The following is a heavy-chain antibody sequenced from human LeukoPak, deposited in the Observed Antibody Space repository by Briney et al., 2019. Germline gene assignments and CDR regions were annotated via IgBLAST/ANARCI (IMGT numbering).Heavy chain of an antibody. CDR1: GFTFTAYY. V-gene: IGHV1-2*02. CDR3: ARGYCTSPSCFAHFDY. J-gene: IGHJ4*02. Sequence: ASVKVSCKASGFTFTAYYMHWVRQAPGQGLEWMGWINPDSGGTNYAQKFQGRVTMTRDTSISTAYMELTRLRTDDTAVYYCARGYCTSPSCFAHFDYWGQGTLVTASS. CDR2: INPDSGGT. D-gene: IGHD2-2*01.